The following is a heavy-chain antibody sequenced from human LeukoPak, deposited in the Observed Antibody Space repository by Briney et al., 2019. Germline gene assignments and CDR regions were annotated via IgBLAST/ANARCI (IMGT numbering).Heavy chain of an antibody. V-gene: IGHV4-31*03. CDR1: GGSISSGGYY. CDR3: ARVPGVDLADYYSDY. Sequence: PSQTLSLTCTVSGGSISSGGYYWSWIRQHPGKGLEWIGYIYYSGSTYYNPSLKSRVTISVDTSKNQFSLKLSSVPAADTAVYYCARVPGVDLADYYSDYWGQGTLVTVSS. J-gene: IGHJ4*02. D-gene: IGHD2-2*01. CDR2: IYYSGST.